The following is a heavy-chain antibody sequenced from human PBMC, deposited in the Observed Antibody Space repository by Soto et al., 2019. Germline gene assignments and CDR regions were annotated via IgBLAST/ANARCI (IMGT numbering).Heavy chain of an antibody. J-gene: IGHJ6*02. CDR1: GYTFTSYY. V-gene: IGHV1-46*01. CDR3: ARDGVGMDV. Sequence: ASVKVSCKASGYTFTSYYMPWVRQAPLQGLEWMGIINPSGGSTSYAQKFQGRVTMTRATGTSTVYMELSSLRSEDTSVYYCARDGVGMDVWGQGPSVTGSS. CDR2: INPSGGST.